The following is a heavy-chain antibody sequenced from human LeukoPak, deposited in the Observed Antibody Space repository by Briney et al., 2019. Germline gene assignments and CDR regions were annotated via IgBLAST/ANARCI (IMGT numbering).Heavy chain of an antibody. CDR3: ARGIWSDHLVAYFLDS. Sequence: GASVKVSCKAPRYTSTNYAIHWVRHAPGHGLDWMAWISAGDGERKYSQNLQGRVTITRDTAASIVYMELSSLRSEDTAVYYCARGIWSDHLVAYFLDSWGQGTLVTVSS. J-gene: IGHJ4*02. CDR2: ISAGDGER. D-gene: IGHD5-12*01. V-gene: IGHV1-3*01. CDR1: RYTSTNYA.